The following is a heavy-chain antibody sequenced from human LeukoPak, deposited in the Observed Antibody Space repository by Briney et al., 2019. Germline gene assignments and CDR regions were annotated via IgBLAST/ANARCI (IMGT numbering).Heavy chain of an antibody. CDR3: TTDLLLGKPYSSGFSYYMDV. Sequence: GGSLRLSCAASGFTFSNAWMSWVRQAPGKGLEWVGRIKSKTDGGTTDYAAPVKGRFTISRDDSKNTLYLQMNSLKTEDTAVYYCTTDLLLGKPYSSGFSYYMDVWGKGTTVTISS. CDR1: GFTFSNAW. J-gene: IGHJ6*03. D-gene: IGHD6-19*01. CDR2: IKSKTDGGTT. V-gene: IGHV3-15*01.